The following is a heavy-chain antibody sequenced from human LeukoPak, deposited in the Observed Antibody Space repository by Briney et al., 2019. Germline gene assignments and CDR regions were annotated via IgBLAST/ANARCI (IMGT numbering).Heavy chain of an antibody. CDR1: GFTFSSYG. V-gene: IGHV3-23*01. D-gene: IGHD3-22*01. Sequence: GGSLRLSCAASGFTFSSYGMSWVRQAPGKGLEWVSAISGSGGSTYYADSVKGRFTISRDNSKNTLYLQMSSLRAEDTAVYYCARDGMIVVDPKIYWGQGTLVTVSS. CDR2: ISGSGGST. J-gene: IGHJ4*02. CDR3: ARDGMIVVDPKIY.